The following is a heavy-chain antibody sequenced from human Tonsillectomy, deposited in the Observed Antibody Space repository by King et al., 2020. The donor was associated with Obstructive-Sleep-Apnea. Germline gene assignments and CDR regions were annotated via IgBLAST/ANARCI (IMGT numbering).Heavy chain of an antibody. CDR1: GFTFSTYG. CDR3: AKDLLNYVRYYYGSGRSKKMDV. D-gene: IGHD3-10*01. CDR2: IRFDGSNK. J-gene: IGHJ6*02. V-gene: IGHV3-30*02. Sequence: VQLVESGGGVVQPGGSLRLSCAASGFTFSTYGMHWVRQAPGKGLEWVACIRFDGSNKYYADSVKGRFTISRDNSKNTLFLQMNSLRAEDTAVYYCAKDLLNYVRYYYGSGRSKKMDVWGQGTTVTVSS.